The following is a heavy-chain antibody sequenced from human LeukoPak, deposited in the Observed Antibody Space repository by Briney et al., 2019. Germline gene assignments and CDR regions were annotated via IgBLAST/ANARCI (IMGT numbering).Heavy chain of an antibody. CDR1: GFTFSGYW. J-gene: IGHJ4*02. V-gene: IGHV3-7*01. CDR2: IKADGSEI. D-gene: IGHD2-15*01. CDR3: ARARYCSSGSCYLDY. Sequence: GGSLILSCAASGFTFSGYWMSWVRQAPGNGLVWVANIKADGSEIYYVDSVKGRFTISRDNAKNSLYLQMNSLRDEDTAVYYCARARYCSSGSCYLDYWGQGTLVTVSS.